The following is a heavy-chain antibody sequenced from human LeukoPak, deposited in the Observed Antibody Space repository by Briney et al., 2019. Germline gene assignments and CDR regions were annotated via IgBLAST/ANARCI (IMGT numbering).Heavy chain of an antibody. Sequence: GGSLRLSCAASGFTFADYSMNWVRQAPGKGLEWVSFISSSSSHTYYADSVKGRFTISRDNSKSTLYLQMNSLRPEDTAVYYCAKGQGAIVVVASPDYWGQGTLVTVSS. D-gene: IGHD2-2*01. V-gene: IGHV3-21*01. CDR3: AKGQGAIVVVASPDY. J-gene: IGHJ4*02. CDR2: ISSSSSHT. CDR1: GFTFADYS.